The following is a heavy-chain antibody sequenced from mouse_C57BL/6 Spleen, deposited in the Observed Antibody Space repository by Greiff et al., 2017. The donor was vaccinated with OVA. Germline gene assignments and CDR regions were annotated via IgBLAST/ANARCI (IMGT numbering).Heavy chain of an antibody. Sequence: QVQLQQPGAELVKPGASVKMSCKASGYTFTSYWITWVKQRPGQGLEWIGDIYPGSGSTNYNEKFKSKATLTVHPSSSTAYMQLSSLTSEDSAVYYCARGGGDGYYPFAYWGQGTLVTVSA. CDR3: ARGGGDGYYPFAY. D-gene: IGHD2-3*01. J-gene: IGHJ3*01. V-gene: IGHV1-55*01. CDR1: GYTFTSYW. CDR2: IYPGSGST.